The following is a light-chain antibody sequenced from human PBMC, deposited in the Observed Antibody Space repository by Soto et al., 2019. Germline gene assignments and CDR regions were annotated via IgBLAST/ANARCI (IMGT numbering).Light chain of an antibody. CDR2: GAS. CDR1: QSVSSSY. Sequence: EIVLTQSPGTLSLSPGGRATLACRASQSVSSSYLAWYQQKPGQAPRLLIYGASSRATGIPDRFSGSGSGTDFTLTISRLGPEDFAVYYCQQYGSSVTFGQGTKVDI. CDR3: QQYGSSVT. V-gene: IGKV3-20*01. J-gene: IGKJ1*01.